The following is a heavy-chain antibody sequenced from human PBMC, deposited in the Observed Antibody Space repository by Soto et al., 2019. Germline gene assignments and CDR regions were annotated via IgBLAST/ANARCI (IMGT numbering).Heavy chain of an antibody. J-gene: IGHJ6*02. D-gene: IGHD5-18*01. CDR2: ISGSGGST. Sequence: GGSLRLSCAASGFTFSSYAMSWVRQAPGKGLEWVSAISGSGGSTYYADSVKGRFTISRDNSKNTLYPQMNSLRAEDTAVYSCAKDDEAMDYYYYGMDVWGQGTTVTVSS. CDR1: GFTFSSYA. V-gene: IGHV3-23*01. CDR3: AKDDEAMDYYYYGMDV.